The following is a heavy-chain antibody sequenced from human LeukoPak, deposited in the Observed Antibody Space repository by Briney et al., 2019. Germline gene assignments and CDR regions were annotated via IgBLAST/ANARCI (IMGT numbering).Heavy chain of an antibody. V-gene: IGHV3-30*04. J-gene: IGHJ4*02. CDR1: GFTFSNYA. CDR3: AREVTVSTTSQFDS. CDR2: ISYDGRIK. Sequence: PGGSLRLSCADSGFTFSNYAMHWVRQAPGKGLEWVADISYDGRIKYYADSVKGRFTISRDNSKNTLYLQMNSLRAEDTAVYYCAREVTVSTTSQFDSWGQGTLVTVST. D-gene: IGHD5/OR15-5a*01.